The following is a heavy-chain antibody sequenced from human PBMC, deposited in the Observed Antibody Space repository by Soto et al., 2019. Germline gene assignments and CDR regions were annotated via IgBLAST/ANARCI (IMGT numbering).Heavy chain of an antibody. CDR3: AKGDERYCSGGSCYFRHAFDI. J-gene: IGHJ3*02. V-gene: IGHV3-23*01. Sequence: GGSLRLSCAASGFTFSSYAMSWVRQAPGKGLEWVSAISGRGGSTYYEDSGKGRFTYSRDNSKNTLSMQMNSLRAEDTAVYYCAKGDERYCSGGSCYFRHAFDIWGQGTMVTVSS. D-gene: IGHD2-15*01. CDR1: GFTFSSYA. CDR2: ISGRGGST.